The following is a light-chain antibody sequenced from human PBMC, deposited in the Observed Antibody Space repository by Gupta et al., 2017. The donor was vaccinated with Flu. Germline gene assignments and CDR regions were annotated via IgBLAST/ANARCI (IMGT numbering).Light chain of an antibody. CDR1: QSISSS. CDR3: QQYNNWPPYT. CDR2: GAS. V-gene: IGKV3-15*01. Sequence: EVVMTQSPATLSVSPGERATLSCRASQSISSSLAWYQQKPGQAPRLLIYGASTRATGIPARFSGSGSGTEXTLTISXRQSEDFAVYYCQQYNNWPPYTFGXGTRLEIK. J-gene: IGKJ2*01.